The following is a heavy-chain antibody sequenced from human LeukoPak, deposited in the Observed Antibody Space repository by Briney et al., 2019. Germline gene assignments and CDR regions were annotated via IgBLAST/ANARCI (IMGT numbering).Heavy chain of an antibody. CDR1: GFTFSDFY. J-gene: IGHJ4*02. CDR2: ISSSSSYT. Sequence: GGSLRLSCAASGFTFSDFYMSWLRQAPGKGRVGVSYISSSSSYTNYADYVKGRFTISSDNAKNALYLQMNSRRGEDTVVQYCARFAGSGSCVDYWGQGTMVTVSS. V-gene: IGHV3-11*03. D-gene: IGHD3-10*01. CDR3: ARFAGSGSCVDY.